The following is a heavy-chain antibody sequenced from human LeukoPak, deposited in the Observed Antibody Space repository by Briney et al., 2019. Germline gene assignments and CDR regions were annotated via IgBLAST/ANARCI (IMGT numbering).Heavy chain of an antibody. CDR1: GYTFTSYG. J-gene: IGHJ5*02. CDR2: ISPYNGNT. Sequence: EASVKVSCKASGYTFTSYGISWLRQAPGQGLEWMGWISPYNGNTNYAQKLQGRVTMTSDTSTSTAYMELRSLRSDDTAVYYCARASDWNYSLGWFDPWGQGTLVTVSS. CDR3: ARASDWNYSLGWFDP. V-gene: IGHV1-18*01. D-gene: IGHD1-7*01.